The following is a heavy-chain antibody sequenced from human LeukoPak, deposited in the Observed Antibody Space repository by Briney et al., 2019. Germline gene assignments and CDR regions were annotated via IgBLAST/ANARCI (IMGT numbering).Heavy chain of an antibody. CDR3: ARSYYGSGTSYGMDV. J-gene: IGHJ6*02. Sequence: GGSLRLSCAVSGFTFSRHWMSWVRQAPGKELEWLANIKQDGSEKYYVDSVEGRFTISRDNAKNSLYLQMNSLRAEDTAVYYCARSYYGSGTSYGMDVWGQGTTVTVSS. CDR2: IKQDGSEK. V-gene: IGHV3-7*01. D-gene: IGHD3-10*01. CDR1: GFTFSRHW.